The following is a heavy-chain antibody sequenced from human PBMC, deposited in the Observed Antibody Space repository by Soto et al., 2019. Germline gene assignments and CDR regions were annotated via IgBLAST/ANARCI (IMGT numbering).Heavy chain of an antibody. Sequence: EVQLLESGGGLVQPGGSLRLSCAASGFTFSSYAMSWVRQAPGKGLEWVSAISGSGGSTYYADSVKGRFTISRDNPKNTLYLQMNSLRAEDTAVYYCAKDHKVVAATLYYFDYWGQGTLVTVSS. CDR2: ISGSGGST. D-gene: IGHD2-15*01. CDR1: GFTFSSYA. J-gene: IGHJ4*02. CDR3: AKDHKVVAATLYYFDY. V-gene: IGHV3-23*01.